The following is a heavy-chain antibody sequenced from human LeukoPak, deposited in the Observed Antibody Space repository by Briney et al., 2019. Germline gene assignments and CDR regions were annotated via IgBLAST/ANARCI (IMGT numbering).Heavy chain of an antibody. D-gene: IGHD2-2*01. V-gene: IGHV1-18*01. Sequence: ASVKVSCTASGYTFSDYGISWVRQAPGQGLEWLGWVSAFNGNTNYAEKVQGRVTLTRDTSAGTAHMELTSLRSDDTAVYYCATLQPAAAHFEHWGQGTLVTVSS. CDR2: VSAFNGNT. CDR1: GYTFSDYG. CDR3: ATLQPAAAHFEH. J-gene: IGHJ4*02.